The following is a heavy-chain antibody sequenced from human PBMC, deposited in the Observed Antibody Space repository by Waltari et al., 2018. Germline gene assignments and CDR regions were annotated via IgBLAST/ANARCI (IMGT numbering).Heavy chain of an antibody. Sequence: EVQLLESGGGLVQPGGSLRLSCAASGFTFSSYAMRWVRQAPGKGLEWVSAISGSGGSTYYADSVKGRFTISRDNSKNTLYLQMNSLRAEDTAVYYCAKVLWFRELLFDYWGQGTLVTVSS. V-gene: IGHV3-23*01. CDR2: ISGSGGST. CDR1: GFTFSSYA. J-gene: IGHJ4*02. CDR3: AKVLWFRELLFDY. D-gene: IGHD3-10*01.